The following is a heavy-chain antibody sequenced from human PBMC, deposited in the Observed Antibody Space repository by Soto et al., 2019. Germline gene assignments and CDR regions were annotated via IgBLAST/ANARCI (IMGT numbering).Heavy chain of an antibody. CDR2: INHSGST. CDR3: ARSRGAARPLDY. V-gene: IGHV4-34*01. J-gene: IGHJ4*02. D-gene: IGHD6-6*01. CDR1: GGSFSGYY. Sequence: SGTLSLTCAVYGGSFSGYYWSWIRQPPGKGLEWIGEINHSGSTNYNPSLKSRVTISVDTSKNQFSLKLNSVTAADTAVYYCARSRGAARPLDYWGQGTLVTVSS.